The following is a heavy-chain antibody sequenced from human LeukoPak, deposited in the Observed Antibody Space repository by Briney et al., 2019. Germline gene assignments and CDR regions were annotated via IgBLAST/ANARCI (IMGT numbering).Heavy chain of an antibody. CDR2: IIPIFGTA. Sequence: SVKVSCKASGGTFSSYAISWVRQAPGQGLEWMGGIIPIFGTANYAQKFQGRVTITTDESTSTAYMELNSLRAEDTAVYYCARGDFWSPGPGWFDPWGQGTLVTVSS. V-gene: IGHV1-69*05. D-gene: IGHD3-3*01. CDR1: GGTFSSYA. J-gene: IGHJ5*02. CDR3: ARGDFWSPGPGWFDP.